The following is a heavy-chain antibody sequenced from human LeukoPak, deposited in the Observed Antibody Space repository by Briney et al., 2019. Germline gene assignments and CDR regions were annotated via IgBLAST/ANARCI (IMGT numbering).Heavy chain of an antibody. Sequence: GGSLRFSCVASGFPFSSYAMSWFRQAPGKGLGWVSDFSGSGGSTYYADSVKSRLTITRDKPKNTLYLQINSLRAEDTAAYHCAKETIALAGTPIYYFDYWGQGTLVTVSS. CDR2: FSGSGGST. CDR3: AKETIALAGTPIYYFDY. J-gene: IGHJ4*02. CDR1: GFPFSSYA. V-gene: IGHV3-23*01. D-gene: IGHD6-19*01.